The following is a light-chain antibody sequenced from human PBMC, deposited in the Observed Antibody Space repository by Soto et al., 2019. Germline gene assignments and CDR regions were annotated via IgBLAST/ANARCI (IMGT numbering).Light chain of an antibody. Sequence: QSALTHPPSASGTPGQRVTISCSGSSSNIGSNTVNWYQQLPGTAPNLLIYSNNQRPSGVPDRFSGSKSGTSASLAISGLQSEDEADYYCAAWDDSLNAYVFGTGTKVTVL. CDR3: AAWDDSLNAYV. CDR2: SNN. J-gene: IGLJ1*01. V-gene: IGLV1-44*01. CDR1: SSNIGSNT.